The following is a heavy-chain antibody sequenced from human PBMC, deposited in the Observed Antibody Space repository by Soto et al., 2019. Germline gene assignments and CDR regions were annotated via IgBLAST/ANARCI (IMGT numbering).Heavy chain of an antibody. CDR3: ARGVALRSPPPGLVYDY. D-gene: IGHD3-16*01. J-gene: IGHJ4*02. CDR1: GFTFSSYA. V-gene: IGHV3-23*01. CDR2: ISGSGGST. Sequence: EVQLLESGGGLVQPGGSLRLSCAASGFTFSSYAMSWVRQAPGKGLEWVSAISGSGGSTYYADSVKGRFTISRDNSKNTLYLQMNSLRAEDTAVYYCARGVALRSPPPGLVYDYWGQGTLVTVSS.